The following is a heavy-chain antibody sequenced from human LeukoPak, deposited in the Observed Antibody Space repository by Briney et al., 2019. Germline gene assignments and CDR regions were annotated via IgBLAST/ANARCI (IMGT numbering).Heavy chain of an antibody. J-gene: IGHJ4*02. V-gene: IGHV4-59*11. Sequence: SETLSLTCTVSGGSISSHYWSWIRQPPGKGLEWIGYIYYSGSTNYNPSLKSRVTISVDTSKNQLSLKLSSVTAADTAVYYCASGMSYFDYWGQGTLVTVSS. CDR1: GGSISSHY. CDR3: ASGMSYFDY. CDR2: IYYSGST. D-gene: IGHD1-14*01.